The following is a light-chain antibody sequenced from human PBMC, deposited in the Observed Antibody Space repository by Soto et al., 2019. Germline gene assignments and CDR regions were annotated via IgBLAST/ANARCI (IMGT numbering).Light chain of an antibody. CDR1: QSISSR. V-gene: IGKV3-15*01. Sequence: IVMTQSPATLSVSPGERATLSCRASQSISSRLVWYQRRPGQAPRLLIYDASTRATGIPDRFSGSGSGTEFTLTISSLQSEDFALYYCQQYNNWPWTFGQGTKVDIK. CDR3: QQYNNWPWT. J-gene: IGKJ1*01. CDR2: DAS.